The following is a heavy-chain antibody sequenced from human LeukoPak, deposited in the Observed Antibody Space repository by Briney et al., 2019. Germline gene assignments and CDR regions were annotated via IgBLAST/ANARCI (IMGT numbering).Heavy chain of an antibody. CDR1: GFTFSSYA. J-gene: IGHJ4*02. V-gene: IGHV3-30*04. CDR2: ISYDGSNK. CDR3: ARVSWDGYIDY. D-gene: IGHD1-26*01. Sequence: PGGSLRLSCAASGFTFSSYAMHWVRQAPGKGLEWVAVISYDGSNKYYADSVKGRFTISRDNAKNTLYLQMNSLRAEDTAVYYCARVSWDGYIDYWGQGTLVTVSS.